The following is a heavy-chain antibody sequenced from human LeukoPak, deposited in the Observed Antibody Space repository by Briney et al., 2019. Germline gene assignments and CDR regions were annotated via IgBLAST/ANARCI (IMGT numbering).Heavy chain of an antibody. V-gene: IGHV4-30-2*01. D-gene: IGHD6-6*01. CDR1: GGSISSGGYS. Sequence: SETLSLTCAVSGGSISSGGYSWSWIRQPPGKGLEWIGYISHSGSTYYNPSLKSRVTISVDRSKNQFSLKLSSVTAADTAVYYCARWDSSSPLDYWGQGTLVTVSS. J-gene: IGHJ4*02. CDR2: ISHSGST. CDR3: ARWDSSSPLDY.